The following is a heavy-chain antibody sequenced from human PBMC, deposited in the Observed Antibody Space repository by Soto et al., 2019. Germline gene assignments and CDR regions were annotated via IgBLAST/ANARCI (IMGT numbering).Heavy chain of an antibody. D-gene: IGHD2-15*01. CDR2: IHHSGST. J-gene: IGHJ5*02. CDR3: ALASGCSSGRCYSVNWFDP. CDR1: GGSISGANYF. Sequence: PSETLSLTCTVSGGSISGANYFWSWIRQPPGKGLEWIGYIHHSGSTYYNPSLKSRVTISIDTSKSQFSLKVNSVTAADTAVYYCALASGCSSGRCYSVNWFDPWGQGTLVTVSS. V-gene: IGHV4-30-4*01.